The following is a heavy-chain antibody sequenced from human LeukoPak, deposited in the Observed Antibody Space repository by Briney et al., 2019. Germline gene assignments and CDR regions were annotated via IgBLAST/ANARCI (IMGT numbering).Heavy chain of an antibody. CDR1: GYSFTDYW. CDR3: ASPQAAYCGGDCYSP. J-gene: IGHJ3*01. V-gene: IGHV5-51*01. Sequence: GKSLKISCKASGYSFTDYWIGWVRQMPGKGLEWMGIIYPGNSDTGYSPSFQGQVTISVDKSITTAYLQWSSLKASDTAMYYCASPQAAYCGGDCYSPWGQGTKVTVSS. CDR2: IYPGNSDT. D-gene: IGHD2-21*02.